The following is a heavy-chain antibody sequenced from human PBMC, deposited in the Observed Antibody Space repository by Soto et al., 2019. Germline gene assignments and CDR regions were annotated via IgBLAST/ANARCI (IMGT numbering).Heavy chain of an antibody. CDR1: GGTFSSYA. CDR2: IIPIFGTA. D-gene: IGHD4-17*01. V-gene: IGHV1-69*06. CDR3: ARFDYVAAFDI. J-gene: IGHJ3*02. Sequence: GASVKVSCKASGGTFSSYAISWVRQAPGQGLEWMGGIIPIFGTANYAQKFQGRVTITADKSTSTAYMELSSLRSEDTAVYYCARFDYVAAFDIWGQGTMVTVSS.